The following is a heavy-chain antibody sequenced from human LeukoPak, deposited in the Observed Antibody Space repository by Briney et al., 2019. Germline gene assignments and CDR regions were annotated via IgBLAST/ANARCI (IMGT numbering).Heavy chain of an antibody. V-gene: IGHV3-21*01. CDR1: GFTFSNHY. CDR2: ISSGSSSI. CDR3: ASSGSYRFDY. D-gene: IGHD1-26*01. J-gene: IGHJ4*02. Sequence: PGGSLRLSCAASGFTFSNHYMNWVRQAPGKGLEWVSSISSGSSSIYYADSVKGRFTISRDNAKNSLYLQMNSLRAEDTAVYYCASSGSYRFDYWGQGTLVTVSS.